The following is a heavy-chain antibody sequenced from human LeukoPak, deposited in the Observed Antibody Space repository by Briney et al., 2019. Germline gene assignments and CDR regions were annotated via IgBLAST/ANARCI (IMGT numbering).Heavy chain of an antibody. V-gene: IGHV4-34*01. CDR1: GGSFSGYY. D-gene: IGHD6-19*01. Sequence: PSETLSLTCAVYGGSFSGYYWSWIRQPPGKGLEWIGEINHSGSTNYNPSLKSRVTISVDTSKNQFSLKLSSVTAADTAVYYCARALGSGWYVRFDYWGQGTLVTVSS. CDR2: INHSGST. CDR3: ARALGSGWYVRFDY. J-gene: IGHJ4*02.